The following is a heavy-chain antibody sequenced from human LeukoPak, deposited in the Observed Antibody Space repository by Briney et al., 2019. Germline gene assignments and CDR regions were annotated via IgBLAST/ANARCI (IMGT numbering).Heavy chain of an antibody. J-gene: IGHJ4*02. CDR3: ARDPIDGYYYFDY. D-gene: IGHD5-24*01. V-gene: IGHV1-2*02. CDR1: GYTFTGFH. CDR2: INANSGGT. Sequence: ASVKVSCKASGYTFTGFHMHWVRQAPGQGLEWMGWINANSGGTSYAQKFQGRVTVTRDTSISTAYMELTGLTSDDTAAYYCARDPIDGYYYFDYWGQGTLVTVSS.